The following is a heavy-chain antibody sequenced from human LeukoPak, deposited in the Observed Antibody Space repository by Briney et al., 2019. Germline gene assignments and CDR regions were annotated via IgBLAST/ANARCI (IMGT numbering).Heavy chain of an antibody. D-gene: IGHD6-13*01. CDR2: INANNGNT. CDR1: GYTYTSYG. V-gene: IGHV1-18*01. CDR3: ARGPIAAAGDS. J-gene: IGHJ4*02. Sequence: ASVKVSCKASGYTYTSYGITRVRQAPGQGLEWMGWINANNGNTNYAQNLQGRVTMTTDTSTSTAYMELRSLRSDDTAVYYCARGPIAAAGDSWGQGTLVTVSS.